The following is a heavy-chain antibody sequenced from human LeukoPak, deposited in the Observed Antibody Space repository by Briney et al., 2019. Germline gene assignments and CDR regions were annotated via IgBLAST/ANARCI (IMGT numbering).Heavy chain of an antibody. D-gene: IGHD2-21*02. CDR3: AALVVVTATLDY. J-gene: IGHJ4*02. Sequence: SVKVSCKASGGTFSSYAISWVRQAPGEGLEWVGKIIPIFGTANYAQNFQGRVTMTTDETTSTAYMELSSLRSEDTAVYYCAALVVVTATLDYWGQGTLVTVSS. V-gene: IGHV1-69*05. CDR2: IIPIFGTA. CDR1: GGTFSSYA.